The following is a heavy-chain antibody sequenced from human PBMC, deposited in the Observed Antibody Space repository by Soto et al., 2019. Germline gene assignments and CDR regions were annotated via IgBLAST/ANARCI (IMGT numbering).Heavy chain of an antibody. CDR2: ISAYNGNT. J-gene: IGHJ5*02. V-gene: IGHV1-18*01. CDR3: ARDPGSYYYDSSGRFDP. D-gene: IGHD3-22*01. CDR1: GYTFTSYG. Sequence: EASVKVSCKASGYTFTSYGISWVRQAPGQGLEWMGWISAYNGNTNYAQKLQGRVTMTTDTSTSTAYMELRSLRSDDTAVYYCARDPGSYYYDSSGRFDPWGQGTLVTVSS.